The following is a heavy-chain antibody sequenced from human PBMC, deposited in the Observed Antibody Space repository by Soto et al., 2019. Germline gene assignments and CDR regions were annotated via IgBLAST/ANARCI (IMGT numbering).Heavy chain of an antibody. CDR3: ARMVRDDSSGYYRDY. V-gene: IGHV1-69*02. D-gene: IGHD3-22*01. CDR2: IIPILGIA. CDR1: GGTFSSYT. Sequence: QVQLVQSGAEVKKPGSSVKVSCKASGGTFSSYTISWVRQAPGQGLEWMGRIIPILGIANYAQKFQGRVTVTAEKSTSTAYVELSSLRSEDTAVYYCARMVRDDSSGYYRDYWGQGTLVTVSS. J-gene: IGHJ4*02.